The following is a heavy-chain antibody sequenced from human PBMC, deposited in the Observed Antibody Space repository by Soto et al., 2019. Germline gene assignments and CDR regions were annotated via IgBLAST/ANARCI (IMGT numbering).Heavy chain of an antibody. CDR1: GDSITRTTYF. CDR3: AKHLPKTGRFDY. V-gene: IGHV4-39*01. Sequence: SETLSLTCTLSGDSITRTTYFWAWIRQPPGKGLEWIGSIYYSGRTYFNPSLTSRVSISVDRSKNQFSLRLTSVTAADTAVYYCAKHLPKTGRFDYWGQGTLVTVSS. J-gene: IGHJ4*02. CDR2: IYYSGRT.